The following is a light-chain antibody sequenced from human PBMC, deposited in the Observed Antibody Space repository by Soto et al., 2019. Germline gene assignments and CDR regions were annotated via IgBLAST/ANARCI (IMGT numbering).Light chain of an antibody. CDR2: GAS. J-gene: IGKJ1*01. CDR1: HSVDTSN. V-gene: IGKV3-20*01. Sequence: EVELTQSPATLSLSPGQRATLSCRASHSVDTSNVAWYQQRPGQAPRVLIYGASNRAAGIPDRFSGSGSGTDFTLTIRRLEPEDFAVYYCQQYGSSYPWTFGQGTKVEIK. CDR3: QQYGSSYPWT.